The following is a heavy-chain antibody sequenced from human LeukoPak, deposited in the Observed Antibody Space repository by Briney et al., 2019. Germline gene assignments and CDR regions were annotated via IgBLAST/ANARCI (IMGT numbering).Heavy chain of an antibody. CDR2: INPNSGGT. V-gene: IGHV1-2*02. D-gene: IGHD6-19*01. J-gene: IGHJ4*02. CDR3: ARGRAVAGDY. CDR1: GYTFTSYG. Sequence: ASVKVSCKASGYTFTSYGISWVRQAPGQGLERMGWINPNSGGTNYAQKFQGRVTMTRDTSISTAYMELSRLRSDDTAVYYCARGRAVAGDYWGQGTLVTVSS.